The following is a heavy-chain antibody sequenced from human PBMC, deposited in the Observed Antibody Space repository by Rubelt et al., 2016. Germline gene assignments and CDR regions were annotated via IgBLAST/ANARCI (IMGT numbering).Heavy chain of an antibody. CDR2: ITPILGIA. D-gene: IGHD5-18*01. V-gene: IGHV1-69*10. CDR3: ARGGYSHGSDY. Sequence: MGGITPILGIANYAQKFQGRVTITADKSTSTAYMELSSLRSEDTAVYYCARGGYSHGSDYWGQGTLVTVSS. J-gene: IGHJ4*02.